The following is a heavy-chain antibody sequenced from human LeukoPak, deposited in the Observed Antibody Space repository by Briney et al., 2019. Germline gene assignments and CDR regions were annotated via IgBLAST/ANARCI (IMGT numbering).Heavy chain of an antibody. V-gene: IGHV3-30*02. CDR1: GFTFSSYG. CDR3: AKGAYYYDSSGYLYYFDY. CDR2: IRYDGSNK. D-gene: IGHD3-22*01. Sequence: QPGGSLRLSCAASGFTFSSYGMHWVRQAPGKGLEWVAFIRYDGSNKYYADSVKGRFTISRDNSKNTLYLQMNSLRAEDTAVYYCAKGAYYYDSSGYLYYFDYWGQGTLVTVSS. J-gene: IGHJ4*02.